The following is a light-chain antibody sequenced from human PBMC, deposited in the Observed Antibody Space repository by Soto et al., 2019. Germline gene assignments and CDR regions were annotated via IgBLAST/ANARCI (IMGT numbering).Light chain of an antibody. Sequence: EIVMTQSPGTLSLSPGERATLSCRASQSVSSSYLAWYQQKPGQAPRLLIYGASSRATGIPDRFSGIGSGTDFTLTISRLEPEDFAVYYCQQYGSSPPTTFGQGTRLEIK. CDR2: GAS. V-gene: IGKV3-20*01. J-gene: IGKJ5*01. CDR3: QQYGSSPPTT. CDR1: QSVSSSY.